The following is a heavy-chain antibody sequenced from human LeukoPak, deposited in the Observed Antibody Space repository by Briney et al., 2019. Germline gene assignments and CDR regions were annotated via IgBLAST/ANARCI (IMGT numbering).Heavy chain of an antibody. Sequence: GGSLRLSCAASGFTFSSYGMHWVRQAPGKGLYWVAFIRSDGSNEYYADSVKGRFTISRDNSKNTLYLQMNSLRAEDTAVYYCAKDSVGATIYYYMDVWGKGTTVSISS. J-gene: IGHJ6*03. CDR1: GFTFSSYG. CDR2: IRSDGSNE. V-gene: IGHV3-30*02. D-gene: IGHD1-26*01. CDR3: AKDSVGATIYYYMDV.